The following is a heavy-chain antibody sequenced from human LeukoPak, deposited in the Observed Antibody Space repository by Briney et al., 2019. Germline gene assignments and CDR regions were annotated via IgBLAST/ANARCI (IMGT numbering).Heavy chain of an antibody. CDR3: ATSLTGTDDYYYYYMDV. CDR2: IIPIFGTA. D-gene: IGHD1-7*01. Sequence: ASVKVSCKASGGTFSSYAISWVRQAPGQGLEWMGGIIPIFGTANYAQKFQGRVTITTDESTSTAYMELSSLRSEDTAVYYCATSLTGTDDYYYYYMDVWGKGTTVTVSS. V-gene: IGHV1-69*05. J-gene: IGHJ6*03. CDR1: GGTFSSYA.